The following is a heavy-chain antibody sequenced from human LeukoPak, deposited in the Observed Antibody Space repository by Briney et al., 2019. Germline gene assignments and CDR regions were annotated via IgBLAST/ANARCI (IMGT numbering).Heavy chain of an antibody. CDR3: ARDLGRYYDTSDNWFDP. CDR1: GFTFNGHW. Sequence: GGSLRLSCEASGFTFNGHWMHWVRQAPGKGLVWVSRINSDGINTSYADSVKGRFTISRDNAKNTLNLQMNSLRAEDTAVYYCARDLGRYYDTSDNWFDPWGQGTLVTVSS. V-gene: IGHV3-74*01. CDR2: INSDGINT. D-gene: IGHD3-22*01. J-gene: IGHJ5*02.